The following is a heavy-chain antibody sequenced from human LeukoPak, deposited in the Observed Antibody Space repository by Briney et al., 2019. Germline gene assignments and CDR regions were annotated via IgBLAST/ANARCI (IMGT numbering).Heavy chain of an antibody. Sequence: GGSLRLSCAASGFTFSSYAMHWVRQAPGKGLEWVAVISYDGSNKYYADSVKGRFTISRDNSKNTLYLQMNSLRAEDTAVYYGAREGNDRKNYYVMDVWGQGTTVTVSS. D-gene: IGHD3-22*01. J-gene: IGHJ6*02. CDR2: ISYDGSNK. CDR3: AREGNDRKNYYVMDV. V-gene: IGHV3-30-3*01. CDR1: GFTFSSYA.